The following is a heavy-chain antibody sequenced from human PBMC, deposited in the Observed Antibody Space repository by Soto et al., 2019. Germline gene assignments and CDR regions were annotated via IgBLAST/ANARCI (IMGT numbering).Heavy chain of an antibody. V-gene: IGHV1-69*13. J-gene: IGHJ4*02. Sequence: ASVKVSCKASGCTFSSYAISWVRQAPGQGLEWMGGIIPIFGTANYAQKFQGRVTITADESTSTAYMELSNLRSEDTAVYYCARDHYYDSSGYPTRFDYWGQGTLVTVSS. D-gene: IGHD3-22*01. CDR1: GCTFSSYA. CDR2: IIPIFGTA. CDR3: ARDHYYDSSGYPTRFDY.